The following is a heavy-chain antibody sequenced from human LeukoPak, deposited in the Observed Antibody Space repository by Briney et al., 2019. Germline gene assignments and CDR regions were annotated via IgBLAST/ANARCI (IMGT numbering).Heavy chain of an antibody. D-gene: IGHD3-9*01. J-gene: IGHJ6*03. CDR3: TRTSDILTGYTPREAYYYYYHMDV. CDR1: GFTFNSFW. Sequence: GGSLRLSCAASGFTFNSFWMYWVRQVPGKGLLWVARINSDGIRTSHADSVQGRFTISRDNANNTLYLQMNSLRVEDTAVYYCTRTSDILTGYTPREAYYYYYHMDVWGKGTTVTISS. CDR2: INSDGIRT. V-gene: IGHV3-74*01.